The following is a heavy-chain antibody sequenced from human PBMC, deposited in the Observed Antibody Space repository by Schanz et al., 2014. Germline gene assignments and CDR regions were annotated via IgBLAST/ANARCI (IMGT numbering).Heavy chain of an antibody. Sequence: EVQLVESEGGLVQPGGSLRLSCAASGFTFSSYWMSWVRQAPGKGLEWVANIKEDGSEKYYADSVKGRFTISRDNSKNTLYLLMNSLRAEDTAVYYCAKDYSSTWAEDAFDIWGQGTMVTVSS. D-gene: IGHD6-13*01. CDR3: AKDYSSTWAEDAFDI. CDR1: GFTFSSYW. J-gene: IGHJ3*02. V-gene: IGHV3-7*03. CDR2: IKEDGSEK.